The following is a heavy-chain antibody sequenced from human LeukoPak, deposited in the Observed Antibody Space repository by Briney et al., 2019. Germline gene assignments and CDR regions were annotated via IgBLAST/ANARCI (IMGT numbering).Heavy chain of an antibody. CDR2: IRYDGSNK. CDR1: GFTFSSYG. V-gene: IGHV3-30*02. J-gene: IGHJ4*02. CDR3: ANLGQYYFDY. Sequence: GGSLRLSCAASGFTFSSYGMHWVRQAPGKGLEWVAFIRYDGSNKYYADSVKGRFTISRDNSKNTLYLQMNSLRAEDTAVYYCANLGQYYFDYWGQGTLVTVSS.